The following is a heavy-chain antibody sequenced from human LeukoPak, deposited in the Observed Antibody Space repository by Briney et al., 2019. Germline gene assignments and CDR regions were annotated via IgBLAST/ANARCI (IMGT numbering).Heavy chain of an antibody. CDR1: GFTFSSYA. D-gene: IGHD2-15*01. CDR3: ANLIVVVAGGYFDY. Sequence: GGSLRLSCAASGFTFSSYAMSWVRQAPGKGLEWVSAISGSGGSTYSADSVKGRFTISRDNSKNTLYLQMNSLRAEDTAVYYCANLIVVVAGGYFDYWGQGTLVTVSS. J-gene: IGHJ4*02. CDR2: ISGSGGST. V-gene: IGHV3-23*01.